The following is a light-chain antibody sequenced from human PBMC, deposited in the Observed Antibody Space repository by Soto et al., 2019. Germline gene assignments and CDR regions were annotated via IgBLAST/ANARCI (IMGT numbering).Light chain of an antibody. CDR2: DVS. CDR1: SSDVGGYDY. V-gene: IGLV2-14*01. CDR3: TSYTRSSSPWV. Sequence: QSALTQPASVSGSPGQSITISCTGTSSDVGGYDYVSWYQQYTAKAPKLLIYDVSSRPSGVSNRFSGSKSGNTASLTISGRQAEDEAAYYCTSYTRSSSPWVFGGGTKLTVL. J-gene: IGLJ3*02.